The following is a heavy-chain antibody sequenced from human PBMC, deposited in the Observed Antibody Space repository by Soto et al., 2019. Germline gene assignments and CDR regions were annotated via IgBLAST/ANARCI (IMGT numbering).Heavy chain of an antibody. Sequence: QVQLVESGGGVVQPGRSLRLSCAASGFTFSSYGMHWVRQAPGKGLECVAAISYDGTNLYYIDSVKCRFTISSDKSKYMMYLQMNSLRAEDTDVYYCAKDAHPRGVGCSVADYWGQGTLVTVSS. CDR2: ISYDGTNL. CDR3: AKDAHPRGVGCSVADY. J-gene: IGHJ4*02. V-gene: IGHV3-30*18. D-gene: IGHD2-15*01. CDR1: GFTFSSYG.